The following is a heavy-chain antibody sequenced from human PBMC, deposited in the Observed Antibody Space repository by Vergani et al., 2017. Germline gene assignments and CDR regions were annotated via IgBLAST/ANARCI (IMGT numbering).Heavy chain of an antibody. V-gene: IGHV1-46*03. J-gene: IGHJ5*02. D-gene: IGHD6-13*01. CDR2: INPSGGST. CDR1: GGTFSSYA. Sequence: QVQLVQSGAEVKKPGSSVKVSCKASGGTFSSYAISWVRQAPGQGLEWMGIINPSGGSTSYAQKFQGRVTMTRDTSTSTVYMELSSLRSEDTAVYYCARDLVPSSSWYDWFDPWGQGTLVTVSS. CDR3: ARDLVPSSSWYDWFDP.